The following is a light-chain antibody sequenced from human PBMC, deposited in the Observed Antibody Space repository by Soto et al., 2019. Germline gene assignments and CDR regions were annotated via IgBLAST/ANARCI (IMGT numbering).Light chain of an antibody. Sequence: SALTQTSSVYGSPGQSITISCTGTSTDAGSYSLVTWYQQHPGKAPKLVIYEVSKRPSGVSNRFSGSKSGNTASLTISGLQADDEADYYCCSYAGSSTYVFGTGTKVTVL. V-gene: IGLV2-23*02. J-gene: IGLJ1*01. CDR2: EVS. CDR1: STDAGSYSL. CDR3: CSYAGSSTYV.